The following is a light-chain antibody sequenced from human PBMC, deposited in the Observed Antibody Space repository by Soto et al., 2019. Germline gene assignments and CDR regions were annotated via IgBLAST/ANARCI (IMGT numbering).Light chain of an antibody. V-gene: IGKV1-5*03. Sequence: DIQMTQSPSTLSGSVGDRVTITCRASQTISSWLAWYQQKPGKAPKLLIYKASTLKSGVPSRFSGSGSGTEFTLTISSLQPDDCATYDCQHYNSYSEAFGQGTKVDIK. J-gene: IGKJ1*01. CDR3: QHYNSYSEA. CDR1: QTISSW. CDR2: KAS.